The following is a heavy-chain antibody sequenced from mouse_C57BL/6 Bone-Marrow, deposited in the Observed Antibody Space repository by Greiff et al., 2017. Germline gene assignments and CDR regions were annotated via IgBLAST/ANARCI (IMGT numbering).Heavy chain of an antibody. J-gene: IGHJ2*01. D-gene: IGHD4-1*01. V-gene: IGHV1-81*01. CDR2: IYPRSGNT. CDR1: GYTFTSYG. Sequence: VQLQQSGAELARPGASVKLSCKASGYTFTSYGISWVKQGTGQGLEWIGEIYPRSGNTYYNEKFKGKATLTAAKSSSTAYMELRSLTSEDSAVYFCARNWYYFDYWGQGTTLTVSS. CDR3: ARNWYYFDY.